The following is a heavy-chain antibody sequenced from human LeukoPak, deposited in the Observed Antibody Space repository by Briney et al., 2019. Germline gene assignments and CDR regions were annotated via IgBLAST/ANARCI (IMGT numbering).Heavy chain of an antibody. CDR3: TTDLRYFDRTGFAFDV. D-gene: IGHD3-9*01. CDR1: GFTFDKAW. V-gene: IGHV3-15*01. Sequence: GGSLRLSCAASGFTFDKAWMTWVRQAPGKGLEWVGRIKSKIHGGTIDYAAPVKGRFTISRDDAKNTLYLQMNSLKTDDTAVYYCTTDLRYFDRTGFAFDVWGQGTLVTVSS. J-gene: IGHJ3*01. CDR2: IKSKIHGGTI.